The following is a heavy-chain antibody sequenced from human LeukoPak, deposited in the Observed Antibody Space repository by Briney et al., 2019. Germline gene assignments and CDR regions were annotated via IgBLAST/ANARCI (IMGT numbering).Heavy chain of an antibody. J-gene: IGHJ3*02. V-gene: IGHV3-21*01. D-gene: IGHD3-16*02. CDR3: ARAQSYDYVWGSYRRRGAFDI. CDR2: ISSSSSYI. CDR1: GFTFSSYS. Sequence: GGSLRLSCAASGFTFSSYSMNWVRQAPGKGLEWVSSISSSSSYIYYADSVRGRFTISRDNAKNSLYLQMNSLRAEDTAVYYCARAQSYDYVWGSYRRRGAFDIWGQGTMVTVSS.